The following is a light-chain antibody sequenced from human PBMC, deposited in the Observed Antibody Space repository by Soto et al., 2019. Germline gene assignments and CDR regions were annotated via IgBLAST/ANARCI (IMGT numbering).Light chain of an antibody. CDR3: LQGYTTPPLT. CDR2: AAS. Sequence: DIQMTQSPSSLSASVGDRVTITCRASQSISNYLSWYQHKPGIAPKLLIYAASTLQSGVPSRFSGSGSGTDFTLTISSLQFEDFATYCCLQGYTTPPLTFGGGTKVEIK. CDR1: QSISNY. V-gene: IGKV1-39*01. J-gene: IGKJ4*01.